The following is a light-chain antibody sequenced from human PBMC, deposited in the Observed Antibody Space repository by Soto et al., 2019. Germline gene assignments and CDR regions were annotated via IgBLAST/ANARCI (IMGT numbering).Light chain of an antibody. V-gene: IGKV1-39*01. CDR2: AAS. CDR3: HQTYGKHRT. J-gene: IGKJ1*01. CDR1: QDVSKY. Sequence: IQMTQSPSSLSASVGDRVTITCQASQDVSKYLNWYQQRLGKAPKLLIYAASSLQSGVPSRFSGSGSGTDFTLSISSLEPEDFATHYCHQTYGKHRTFGQGTKVDIK.